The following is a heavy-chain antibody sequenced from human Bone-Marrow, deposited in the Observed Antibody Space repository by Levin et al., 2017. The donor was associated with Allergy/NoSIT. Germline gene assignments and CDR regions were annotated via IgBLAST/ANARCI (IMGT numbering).Heavy chain of an antibody. CDR1: GGSISSYY. CDR2: IYYSGST. CDR3: ARNLLNGYSSWLDP. D-gene: IGHD5-18*01. V-gene: IGHV4-59*08. Sequence: SETLSLTCTVSGGSISSYYWSWIRQPPGKGLEWIGYIYYSGSTNYNPSLKSRVTISVDTSKNQFSLKLSSVTAADTAVYYCARNLLNGYSSWLDPWGQGTLVTVSS. J-gene: IGHJ5*02.